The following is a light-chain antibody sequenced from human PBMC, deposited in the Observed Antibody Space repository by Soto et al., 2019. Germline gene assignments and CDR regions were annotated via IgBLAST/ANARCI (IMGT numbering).Light chain of an antibody. CDR1: QGIRDD. Sequence: AIQMTQSPSSLSASVGDRVTITCRASQGIRDDVGWYQQRPGEAPRLLIYGTSNLQSGVPSRFSGSGSGTDFPLTISILQPEDFATYYCLQDYDYPRTFGQGTKVPIK. CDR2: GTS. J-gene: IGKJ1*01. V-gene: IGKV1-6*01. CDR3: LQDYDYPRT.